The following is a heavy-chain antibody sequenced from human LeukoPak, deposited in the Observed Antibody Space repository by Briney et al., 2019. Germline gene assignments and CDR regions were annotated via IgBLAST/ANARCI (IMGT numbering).Heavy chain of an antibody. CDR2: INSDGSSI. D-gene: IGHD5-24*01. J-gene: IGHJ4*02. Sequence: PGGSLRLSCAASGFTFSSYWMHWVRQAPGKGLVWVSRINSDGSSISYADSVKGRFTISRDNAKNTLYLQMNSLRAEDTAVYYCASNFPRDGYNLVNYWGQGTLVTVSS. CDR3: ASNFPRDGYNLVNY. CDR1: GFTFSSYW. V-gene: IGHV3-74*01.